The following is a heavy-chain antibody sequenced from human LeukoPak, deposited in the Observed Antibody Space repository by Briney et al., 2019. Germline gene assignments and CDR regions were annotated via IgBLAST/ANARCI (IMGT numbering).Heavy chain of an antibody. Sequence: GGSLRLSCAASGFSFDTYALSWVRQAPGRGLEWVSGIRSGGSSTYYADSVKGRFTISRDNSKNTLYLQMNSLRAEDTAVYYCVNIGSSGWYDYWGQGTLVTVSS. D-gene: IGHD6-19*01. V-gene: IGHV3-23*01. CDR3: VNIGSSGWYDY. J-gene: IGHJ4*02. CDR2: IRSGGSST. CDR1: GFSFDTYA.